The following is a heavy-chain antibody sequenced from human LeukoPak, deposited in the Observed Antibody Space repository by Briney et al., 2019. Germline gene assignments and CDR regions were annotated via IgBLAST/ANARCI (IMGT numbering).Heavy chain of an antibody. D-gene: IGHD2-2*01. V-gene: IGHV4-39*07. Sequence: SETLSLTCTVSGGSISSYYWSWIRQPPGKGLEWIGSIYYSGSTYYNPSLKSRVTISVDTSKNQFSLKLSSVTAADTAVYYCARDTDQGRFDYWGQGTLVTVSS. CDR1: GGSISSYY. CDR2: IYYSGST. CDR3: ARDTDQGRFDY. J-gene: IGHJ4*02.